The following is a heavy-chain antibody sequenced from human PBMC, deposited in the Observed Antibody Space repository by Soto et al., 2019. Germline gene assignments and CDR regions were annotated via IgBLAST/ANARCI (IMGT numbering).Heavy chain of an antibody. V-gene: IGHV4-31*03. Sequence: SETLSLTCTVSGGSISSGGYYWSWIRQHPGKGLEWIGYIYYSGSTYYNPSLKSRVTISVDTSKNQFSLKLSSVTAADTAVYYCARGVQLGPPDYWGQGTLVTVSS. D-gene: IGHD5-18*01. CDR1: GGSISSGGYY. CDR2: IYYSGST. J-gene: IGHJ4*02. CDR3: ARGVQLGPPDY.